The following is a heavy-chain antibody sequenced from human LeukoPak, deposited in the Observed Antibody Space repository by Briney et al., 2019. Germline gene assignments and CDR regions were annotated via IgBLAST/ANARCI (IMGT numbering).Heavy chain of an antibody. J-gene: IGHJ6*02. V-gene: IGHV1-69*04. CDR3: ASLLTTGNWFYYYGMDV. CDR1: GGTFSSYA. D-gene: IGHD3-16*01. CDR2: IIPIFGIA. Sequence: ASVKVSCNASGGTFSSYAISWVRQAPGQGLEWMGRIIPIFGIANYAQKFQGRVTITADKSTSTAYMELSSLRSEDTAVYYCASLLTTGNWFYYYGMDVWGQGTTVTVSS.